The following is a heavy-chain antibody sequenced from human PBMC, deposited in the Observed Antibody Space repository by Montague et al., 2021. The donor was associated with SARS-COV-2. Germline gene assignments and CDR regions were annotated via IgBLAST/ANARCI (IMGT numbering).Heavy chain of an antibody. CDR1: GGSFSGYY. CDR2: INHGGNT. D-gene: IGHD2-15*01. V-gene: IGHV4-34*01. Sequence: SETQSLTCAVHGGSFSGYYWNWIRQPPGKVLEWIGEINHGGNTNYNPSLKNRLTISVDTSKNQFSLKLTSVAATDTAVYYCARLRDGVVPSPILGIGPYYNYYYMDVWGKGTTVTVSS. J-gene: IGHJ6*03. CDR3: ARLRDGVVPSPILGIGPYYNYYYMDV.